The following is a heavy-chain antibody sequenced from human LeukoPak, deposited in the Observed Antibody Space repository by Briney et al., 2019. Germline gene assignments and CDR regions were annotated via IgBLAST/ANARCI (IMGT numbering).Heavy chain of an antibody. Sequence: PGGSLRLSCAASGFTFSSCGMHWVRQAPGKGLEWVAVISYDGSEKYYADSVKGRFTISRDNSKNTLYLQMNSLRPEDTAVYYCARWVITAGDIDYWGQGTLVTVSS. CDR3: ARWVITAGDIDY. J-gene: IGHJ4*02. V-gene: IGHV3-30*03. CDR2: ISYDGSEK. D-gene: IGHD2-15*01. CDR1: GFTFSSCG.